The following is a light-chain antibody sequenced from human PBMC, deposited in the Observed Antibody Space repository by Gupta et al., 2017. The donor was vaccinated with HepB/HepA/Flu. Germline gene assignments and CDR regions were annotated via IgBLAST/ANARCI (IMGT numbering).Light chain of an antibody. Sequence: EIVLTQSPATLSLSPGERATLSCRASQSVSSNLGWYQQKPGQVPRLLIYDASNRATGIPAKFSGSGSGTDFTLTISSLEPEDFAVYYCQQRDSWPLTFGGGTKVEIK. CDR2: DAS. CDR1: QSVSSN. J-gene: IGKJ4*01. V-gene: IGKV3-11*01. CDR3: QQRDSWPLT.